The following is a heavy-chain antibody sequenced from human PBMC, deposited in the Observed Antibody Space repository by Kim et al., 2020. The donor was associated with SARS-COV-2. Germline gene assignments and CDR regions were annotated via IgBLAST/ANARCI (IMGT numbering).Heavy chain of an antibody. D-gene: IGHD3-10*01. Sequence: ASVKVSCKVSGYTLTELSMHWVRQAPGKGLEWMGGFNPEDGETIYAQKFQGRVTMTEDTSTDTAYMELSSLRSEDTAVYYCATATYGSGSYYWSDAFDIWGQGTMVTVSS. V-gene: IGHV1-24*01. CDR2: FNPEDGET. CDR3: ATATYGSGSYYWSDAFDI. J-gene: IGHJ3*02. CDR1: GYTLTELS.